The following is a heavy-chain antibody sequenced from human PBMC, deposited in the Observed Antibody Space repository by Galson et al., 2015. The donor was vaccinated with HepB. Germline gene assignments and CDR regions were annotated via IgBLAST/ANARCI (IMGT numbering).Heavy chain of an antibody. CDR2: ISSSSTI. Sequence: SLRLSCAASGFTFSSYSMNWVRQAPGKGLEWVSYISSSSTIYYADSVKGRFTISRDNAKNSLYLQMNSLRAEDTAVYYCARDLIAVAGTGDYWGQGTLVTVSS. V-gene: IGHV3-48*01. CDR3: ARDLIAVAGTGDY. CDR1: GFTFSSYS. D-gene: IGHD6-19*01. J-gene: IGHJ4*02.